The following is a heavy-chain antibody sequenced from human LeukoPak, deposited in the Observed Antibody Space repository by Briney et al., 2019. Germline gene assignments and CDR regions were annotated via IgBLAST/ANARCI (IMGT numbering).Heavy chain of an antibody. CDR2: ISSEWNNT. J-gene: IGHJ4*02. CDR3: ATDVPAASIFGY. CDR1: GFTFSTYW. Sequence: PGGSLRLSCAASGFTFSTYWMHGVRQAPGTGLVWVSLISSEWNNTNYADSVKGGFTNSRNNAKYTLYLQMNGQRAEDTAVYYCATDVPAASIFGYWGQGTLVIVSS. D-gene: IGHD2-2*01. V-gene: IGHV3-74*01.